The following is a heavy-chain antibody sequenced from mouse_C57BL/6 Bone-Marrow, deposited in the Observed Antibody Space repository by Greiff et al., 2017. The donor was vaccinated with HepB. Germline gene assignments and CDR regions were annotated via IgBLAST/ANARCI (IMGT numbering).Heavy chain of an antibody. Sequence: VMLVESGPGLVQPSQSLSITCTVSGFSLTSYGVHWVRQSPGKGLEWLGVIWSGGSTDYNAAFISRLSISQDNSKSQVFFKKNSLQADDTAIYYCARIPTKWYFDVWGTGTTVTVSS. CDR2: IWSGGST. CDR3: ARIPTKWYFDV. J-gene: IGHJ1*03. CDR1: GFSLTSYG. V-gene: IGHV2-2*01.